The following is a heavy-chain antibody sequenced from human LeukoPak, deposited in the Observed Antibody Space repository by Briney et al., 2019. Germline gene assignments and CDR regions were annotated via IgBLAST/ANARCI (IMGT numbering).Heavy chain of an antibody. V-gene: IGHV3-23*01. CDR3: AKGRGSAVTSAANY. J-gene: IGHJ4*02. Sequence: PGGSLRLSCAASGSTFSDYAMNWVRQAPGKGLEWVSSISGSGDNTYYADSVKDRFSISRDNSKTTVSLQMNSLRAEDTAVYYCAKGRGSAVTSAANYWGQGTLVTVSS. D-gene: IGHD4-17*01. CDR2: ISGSGDNT. CDR1: GSTFSDYA.